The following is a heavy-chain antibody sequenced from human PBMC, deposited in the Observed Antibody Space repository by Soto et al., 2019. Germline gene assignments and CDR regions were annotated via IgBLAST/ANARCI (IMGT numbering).Heavy chain of an antibody. CDR3: AKDIYNLRAPHNWFDP. V-gene: IGHV3-23*01. CDR2: ISGSGGST. D-gene: IGHD1-1*01. Sequence: EVQLLESGGGLVQPGGSLRLSCAASGFTFSSYAMSWVRQAPGKGLEWVSAISGSGGSTYYADSMKGRFTISRDNSKNTLYLQMNSLRAEDTAVYYCAKDIYNLRAPHNWFDPWGQGTLVTVSS. CDR1: GFTFSSYA. J-gene: IGHJ5*02.